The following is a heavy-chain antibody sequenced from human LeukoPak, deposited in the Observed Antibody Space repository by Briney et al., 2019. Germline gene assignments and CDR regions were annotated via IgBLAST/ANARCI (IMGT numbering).Heavy chain of an antibody. CDR3: ARDSLAIAAAGSGFDY. CDR2: IYTSGST. J-gene: IGHJ4*02. CDR1: GGSISSYY. D-gene: IGHD6-13*01. Sequence: SETLFLTCTVSGGSISSYYWSWIRQPAGKGLEWIGRIYTSGSTNYNPSLKSRVTMSVDTSKNQFSLKLSSVTAADTAVYYCARDSLAIAAAGSGFDYWGQGTLVTVSS. V-gene: IGHV4-4*07.